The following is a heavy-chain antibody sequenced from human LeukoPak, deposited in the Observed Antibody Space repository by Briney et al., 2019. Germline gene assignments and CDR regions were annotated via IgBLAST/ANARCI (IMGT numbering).Heavy chain of an antibody. V-gene: IGHV3-11*04. Sequence: LSLTCTVSGVSISSSNSYWGWIRQPPGKGLEWVSYISGSSSSIYYADSVRGRFTISRDNAKNSLYLQMNSLRAEDTAVYYCARDRQIDAFDIWGQGTMVTVSS. CDR2: ISGSSSSI. CDR1: GVSISSSN. J-gene: IGHJ3*02. CDR3: ARDRQIDAFDI.